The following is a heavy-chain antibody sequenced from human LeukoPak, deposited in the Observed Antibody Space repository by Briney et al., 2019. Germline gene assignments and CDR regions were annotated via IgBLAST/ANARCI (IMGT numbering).Heavy chain of an antibody. V-gene: IGHV3-23*01. Sequence: GGSLRLSCAASGFTFNNYAVSWVRQAPGKGLEWVSGISGSGAKTYYADSVKGRFTISRDNSRNTFYIQMTSLRVEDTAVYCCSKDPVQHGNGLYWFDPWGQGTVVTVSS. CDR2: ISGSGAKT. CDR1: GFTFNNYA. D-gene: IGHD1-1*01. J-gene: IGHJ5*02. CDR3: SKDPVQHGNGLYWFDP.